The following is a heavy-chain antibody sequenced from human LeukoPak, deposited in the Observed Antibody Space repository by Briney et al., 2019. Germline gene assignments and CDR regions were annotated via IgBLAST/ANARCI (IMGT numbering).Heavy chain of an antibody. J-gene: IGHJ6*03. CDR1: GFTFGDYA. D-gene: IGHD5-18*01. CDR2: IRSKAYGGTT. CDR3: TRDKDTAMVTFYYYYMDV. V-gene: IGHV3-49*03. Sequence: GGSLRLSCTASGFTFGDYAMSWFRQAPGKGLEWVGFIRSKAYGGTTEYAASVKGRFAISRDDSKSIAYLQMNSLKTEDTAVYYCTRDKDTAMVTFYYYYMDVWGKGTTVTVSS.